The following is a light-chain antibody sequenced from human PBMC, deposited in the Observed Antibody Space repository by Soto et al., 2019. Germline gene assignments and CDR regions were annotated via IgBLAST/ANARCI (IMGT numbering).Light chain of an antibody. CDR2: DAS. CDR3: QQYNSYSAWT. V-gene: IGKV1-5*01. J-gene: IGKJ1*01. CDR1: QSISSW. Sequence: DIQMTQSPSTLSASVGDRVTITCRASQSISSWLAWYQQKPGKAPKLLIYDASSLESGVPSRFSGSGSGTEFTLTISSLQPDDFATYYCQQYNSYSAWTFGRRTKVEIK.